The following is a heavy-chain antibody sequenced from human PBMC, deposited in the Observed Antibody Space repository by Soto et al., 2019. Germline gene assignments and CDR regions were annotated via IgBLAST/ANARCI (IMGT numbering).Heavy chain of an antibody. D-gene: IGHD5-18*01. CDR1: GFTFSDYY. CDR2: ISSSSSTI. Sequence: GGSLRLSCAASGFTFSDYYMSWIRQAPGKGLEWVSYISSSSSTIYYADSVKGRFTISRDNAKNSLYLQMNSLRDEDTAVYYCARDAGYSYGPFDYWGQGTLVTSPQ. J-gene: IGHJ4*02. V-gene: IGHV3-11*04. CDR3: ARDAGYSYGPFDY.